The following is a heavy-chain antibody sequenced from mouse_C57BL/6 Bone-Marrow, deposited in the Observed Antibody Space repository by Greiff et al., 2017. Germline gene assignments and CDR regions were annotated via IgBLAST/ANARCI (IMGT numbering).Heavy chain of an antibody. CDR3: ARGGNYGGYSFDY. D-gene: IGHD2-1*01. Sequence: VQLVESGAELVKPGASVKMSCKASGYTFTTYCIEWMKQNPGKGLEWIGNFHPYNDDTNYNEKFKGKATLTVEKSSSTVYLELSRLTSDDSAVYYCARGGNYGGYSFDYWGQGTTLTVSS. J-gene: IGHJ2*01. CDR2: FHPYNDDT. CDR1: GYTFTTYC. V-gene: IGHV1-47*01.